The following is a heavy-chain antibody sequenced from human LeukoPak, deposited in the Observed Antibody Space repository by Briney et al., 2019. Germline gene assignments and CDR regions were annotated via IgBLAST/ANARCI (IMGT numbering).Heavy chain of an antibody. D-gene: IGHD1-26*01. CDR1: GGSISSGGYY. Sequence: PSETLSLTCTVSGGSISSGGYYWSWIRQHPGKGLEWIGYIYYSGSTYYNPSLKSRVTISVDTSKNQFSLKLSSVTAADTAVYYCARDQMGASYYYGMDVWGQGTTVTVSS. CDR3: ARDQMGASYYYGMDV. CDR2: IYYSGST. V-gene: IGHV4-31*03. J-gene: IGHJ6*02.